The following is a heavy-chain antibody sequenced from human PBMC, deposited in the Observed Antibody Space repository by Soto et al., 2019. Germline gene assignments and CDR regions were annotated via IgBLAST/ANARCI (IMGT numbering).Heavy chain of an antibody. Sequence: ASVKVSCTPSGYTFTGYNVHWVREAPGQGLEWMGWINPETGGTSYAQKFQGRVTLSRDTSINTAYLELSRLRFDDAAVYFCARERYQVISDGMDVWGQGTTVTGS. D-gene: IGHD2-2*01. CDR3: ARERYQVISDGMDV. J-gene: IGHJ6*02. CDR2: INPETGGT. V-gene: IGHV1-2*02. CDR1: GYTFTGYN.